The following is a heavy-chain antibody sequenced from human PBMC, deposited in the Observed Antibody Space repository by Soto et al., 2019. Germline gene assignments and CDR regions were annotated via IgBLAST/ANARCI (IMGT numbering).Heavy chain of an antibody. Sequence: QVQLQESGPGLVKPSETLSLTCTVSGGSISMYYWSWIRQPPGKGLEYIGYIHYSGSTNYKPSPKSRVTITVDTAKDQFSLTLSCVTAADTAVYYCARHWTGLDYWGQGTLVTVSS. CDR2: IHYSGST. CDR1: GGSISMYY. V-gene: IGHV4-59*08. CDR3: ARHWTGLDY. D-gene: IGHD2-8*02. J-gene: IGHJ4*01.